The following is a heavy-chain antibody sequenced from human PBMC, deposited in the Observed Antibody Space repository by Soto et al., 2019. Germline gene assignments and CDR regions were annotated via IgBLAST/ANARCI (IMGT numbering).Heavy chain of an antibody. CDR1: GFTFSSYG. Sequence: QVQLVESGGGVVQPGRSLRLSCAASGFTFSSYGMHWVRQAPGKGLEWVAVISYDGSDKYYADSVKGRFTISRDNSKNTLFLHMNSLRAEGTAVYYCARDYGFVLVTNWFDPWGQGTLVTVSS. J-gene: IGHJ5*02. CDR2: ISYDGSDK. CDR3: ARDYGFVLVTNWFDP. D-gene: IGHD2-21*02. V-gene: IGHV3-30-3*01.